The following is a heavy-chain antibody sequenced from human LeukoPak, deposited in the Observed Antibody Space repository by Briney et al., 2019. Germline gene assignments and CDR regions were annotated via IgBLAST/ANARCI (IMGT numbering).Heavy chain of an antibody. CDR3: ARGGAYCSSTSCYPDAFDI. V-gene: IGHV4-59*01. Sequence: PSETLSLTCTVSGGSISRYYWNWIRQPPGRGLEWIGYIYYSGSTKYNPSLKSRVTISIDTPKNQFSLKLSSVTAADTAVYYCARGGAYCSSTSCYPDAFDIWGQGTMVTVSS. CDR2: IYYSGST. J-gene: IGHJ3*02. CDR1: GGSISRYY. D-gene: IGHD2-2*01.